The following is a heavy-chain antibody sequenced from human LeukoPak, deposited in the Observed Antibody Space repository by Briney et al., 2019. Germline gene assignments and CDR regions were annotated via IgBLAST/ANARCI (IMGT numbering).Heavy chain of an antibody. D-gene: IGHD6-19*01. CDR2: IVVGSGNT. Sequence: SVKVSCKASGFTFTSSAMQWVRQARGQRLEWIGWIVVGSGNTNYAQKFQERVTITRDMSTSTAYMELSSLRSEDTAVYYCAAFLPIAVAGTGAFDIWGQGTMVTVSS. CDR3: AAFLPIAVAGTGAFDI. CDR1: GFTFTSSA. J-gene: IGHJ3*02. V-gene: IGHV1-58*02.